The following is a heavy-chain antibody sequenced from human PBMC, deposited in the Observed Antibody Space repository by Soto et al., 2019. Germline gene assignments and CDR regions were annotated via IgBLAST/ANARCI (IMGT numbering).Heavy chain of an antibody. J-gene: IGHJ3*02. V-gene: IGHV3-23*01. Sequence: GGSLRLSCAASGFTFRDYAMSWVRQAPGKGLEWVSSISGNGGSTYYADSVKGRFTISRDNSKNTLYLQMNSLRAEDTAVYYCARVGTMIVVVTPNDAFDIWSQGTMVTVSS. D-gene: IGHD3-22*01. CDR2: ISGNGGST. CDR3: ARVGTMIVVVTPNDAFDI. CDR1: GFTFRDYA.